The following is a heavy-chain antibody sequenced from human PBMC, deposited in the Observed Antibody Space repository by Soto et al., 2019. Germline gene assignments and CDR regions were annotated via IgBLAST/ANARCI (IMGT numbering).Heavy chain of an antibody. Sequence: QVQLVESGGGVVQPGRSLRLSCAASGFTFSSYGMHWVRQAPGKGLEWVAVISYDGSNKYYADSVKGRFTISRDNSKNTLYLQMNSLRVEDTAVYYCAKDRWSYVSGSYFGYGMDVWGQGTTVTVSS. V-gene: IGHV3-30*18. J-gene: IGHJ6*02. CDR3: AKDRWSYVSGSYFGYGMDV. CDR1: GFTFSSYG. CDR2: ISYDGSNK. D-gene: IGHD3-10*01.